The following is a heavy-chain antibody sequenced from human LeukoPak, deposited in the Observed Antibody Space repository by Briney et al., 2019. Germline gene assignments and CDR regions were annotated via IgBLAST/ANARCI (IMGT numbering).Heavy chain of an antibody. D-gene: IGHD3-22*01. CDR3: ARSNYYDSSGYLYYYFYYMDA. Sequence: SETLSLTCTVSGGSISSYYWSWIRQPPGKGLEWIGYIYYSGSTNYNPSLKSRVTISVDTSKNRFSLKLSSVTAADTAVYYCARSNYYDSSGYLYYYFYYMDAWGKGTTVTVSS. CDR1: GGSISSYY. J-gene: IGHJ6*03. V-gene: IGHV4-59*01. CDR2: IYYSGST.